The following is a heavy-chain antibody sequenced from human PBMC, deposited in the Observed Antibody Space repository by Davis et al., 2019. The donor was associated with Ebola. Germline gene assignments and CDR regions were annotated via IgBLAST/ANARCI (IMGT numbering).Heavy chain of an antibody. CDR2: IYHSGST. CDR3: ARRPAAMSIYYYYYYGMDV. CDR1: GGSISSGGYS. J-gene: IGHJ6*02. Sequence: SETLSLTCAVSGGSISSGGYSWSWIRQPPGKGLEWIGYIYHSGSTYYNPSLKSRVTISVDTSKNQFSLKLSSVTAADTAVYYCARRPAAMSIYYYYYYGMDVWGQGTTVIVSS. V-gene: IGHV4-30-2*01. D-gene: IGHD2-2*01.